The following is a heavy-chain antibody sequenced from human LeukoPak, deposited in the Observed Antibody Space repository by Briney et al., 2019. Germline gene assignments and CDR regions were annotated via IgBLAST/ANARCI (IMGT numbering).Heavy chain of an antibody. D-gene: IGHD2-2*01. CDR1: GGSGGSVSSGSYY. J-gene: IGHJ4*02. CDR3: ARYCSSSSCYSDAFDY. CDR2: IHTGGGT. Sequence: SQTLSLTCTVSGGSGGSVSSGSYYWSWIRQPAGKGLEWIGRIHTGGGTKYNPSLKSRITISRDTSKNQFSLKLTSVTAADTAVYYCARYCSSSSCYSDAFDYWGPGSLVTVSS. V-gene: IGHV4-61*02.